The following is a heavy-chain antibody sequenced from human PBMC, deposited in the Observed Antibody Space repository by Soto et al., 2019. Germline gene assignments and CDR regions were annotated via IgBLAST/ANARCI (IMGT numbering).Heavy chain of an antibody. CDR1: GFSLSNYA. J-gene: IGHJ6*02. CDR2: IRSRGDRI. V-gene: IGHV3-23*01. D-gene: IGHD1-1*01. CDR3: AKQQGPGTPYYYAMDV. Sequence: PGGSLSLSCAASGFSLSNYAMTWVRQAPGKGLEWVSVIRSRGDRIYYADSVQGRFTISRDNSRSMLYLQMNYLSADDTAVYYCAKQQGPGTPYYYAMDVWGQGTTVTVSS.